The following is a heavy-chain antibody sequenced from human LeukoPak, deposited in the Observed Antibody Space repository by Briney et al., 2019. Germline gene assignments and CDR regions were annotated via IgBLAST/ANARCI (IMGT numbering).Heavy chain of an antibody. D-gene: IGHD3-22*01. CDR3: ARRYYDSSGYSDGFGY. Sequence: KASETLSLTCAVYGASFSGYYWSWIRQPPGKGLEWIGEINHSGGTNYNPSLKSRVTISVDTSKNQFSLKLSSVTAADTPVYYCARRYYDSSGYSDGFGYWGQGTLVIVSS. CDR2: INHSGGT. J-gene: IGHJ4*02. V-gene: IGHV4-34*01. CDR1: GASFSGYY.